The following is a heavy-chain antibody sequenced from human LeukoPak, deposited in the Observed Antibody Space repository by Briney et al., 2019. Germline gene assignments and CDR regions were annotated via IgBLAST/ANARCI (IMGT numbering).Heavy chain of an antibody. CDR1: GGSFSGYY. V-gene: IGHV4-34*01. Sequence: ASETLSLTCAVCGGSFSGYYWSWIRQPPGKGLEWIGEINHSGSTNYNPSLKSRVTISVDTSKNQFSLKLSSVTAADTAVYYCARGDIPDAFDIWGQGAMVTVSS. J-gene: IGHJ3*02. CDR3: ARGDIPDAFDI. CDR2: INHSGST. D-gene: IGHD3-9*01.